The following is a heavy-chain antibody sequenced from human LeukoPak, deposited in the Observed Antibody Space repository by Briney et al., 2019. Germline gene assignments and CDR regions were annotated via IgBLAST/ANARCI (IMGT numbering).Heavy chain of an antibody. D-gene: IGHD1-1*01. CDR2: IAEDGSIE. V-gene: IGHV3-30*18. Sequence: PGRSLRLSCAASGFNFSSYGMHCVRQAPGKGLEWVAFIAEDGSIEKYTDSVKGRFTISRDNSNNTLYLRMNSLRAEDTGVYYCAKDRETTSSGTFDSWGQGTLVTVSS. CDR3: AKDRETTSSGTFDS. J-gene: IGHJ4*02. CDR1: GFNFSSYG.